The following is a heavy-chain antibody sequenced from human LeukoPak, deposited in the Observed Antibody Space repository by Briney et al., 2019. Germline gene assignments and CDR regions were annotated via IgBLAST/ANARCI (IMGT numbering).Heavy chain of an antibody. V-gene: IGHV1-18*04. D-gene: IGHD6-13*01. CDR3: ARARSSSWYNWFDP. Sequence: ASVKVSCKASGCTSTSYGISWVRQAPGQGLEWMGWISAYNGNTNYAQKLQGRATMTTDTSTSTAYMELRSLRSDDTAVYYCARARSSSWYNWFDPWGQGTLVTVSS. CDR1: GCTSTSYG. J-gene: IGHJ5*02. CDR2: ISAYNGNT.